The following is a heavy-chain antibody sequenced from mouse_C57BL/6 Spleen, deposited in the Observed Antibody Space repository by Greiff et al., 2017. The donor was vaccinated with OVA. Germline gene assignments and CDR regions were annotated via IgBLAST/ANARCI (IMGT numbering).Heavy chain of an antibody. CDR3: ARLNYYDAMDY. Sequence: EVKLQESGGGLVQPGGSLKLSCAASGFTFSDYGMAWVRQAPRKGPEWVAFISNLAYSIYYADTVTGRFTISRENAKNTLYLEMSSLRSEDTAMYYCARLNYYDAMDYWGQGTSVTVSS. CDR2: ISNLAYSI. J-gene: IGHJ4*01. CDR1: GFTFSDYG. D-gene: IGHD1-1*01. V-gene: IGHV5-15*01.